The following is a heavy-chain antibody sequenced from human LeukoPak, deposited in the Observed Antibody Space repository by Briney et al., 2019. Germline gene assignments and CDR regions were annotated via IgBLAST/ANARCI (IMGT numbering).Heavy chain of an antibody. Sequence: SVKVSCKASGYTFTSYGISWVRQAPGQGLEWMGWISAYNGNTNYAQKLQGRVTMTTDTSTSTAYMELRSLRSDDTAVYYCARDRIAVAESYFDYWGQGTLVTVSS. CDR2: ISAYNGNT. J-gene: IGHJ4*02. CDR3: ARDRIAVAESYFDY. D-gene: IGHD6-19*01. V-gene: IGHV1-18*01. CDR1: GYTFTSYG.